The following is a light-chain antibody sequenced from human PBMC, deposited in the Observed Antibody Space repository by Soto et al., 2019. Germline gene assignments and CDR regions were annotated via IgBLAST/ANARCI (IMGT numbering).Light chain of an antibody. CDR1: QTVNTK. CDR2: RAS. V-gene: IGKV3-15*01. J-gene: IGKJ4*01. Sequence: EVVMTQSPATLSVSPGESAALSCRASQTVNTKLAWYQQQPGQAPRLLIFRASTRATGIPARFSGSGSGTEFTLTISNVQPEDSAVYYCQQYDNWPPLTFGGGTKVEIK. CDR3: QQYDNWPPLT.